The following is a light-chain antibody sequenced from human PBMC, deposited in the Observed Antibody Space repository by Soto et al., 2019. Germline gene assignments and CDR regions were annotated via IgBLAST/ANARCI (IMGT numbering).Light chain of an antibody. CDR1: QSVSSSY. J-gene: IGKJ5*01. Sequence: EIVLTQSPGTLSLARGEGATLSCRASQSVSSSYLAWYQQKPGQAPRLLIYGASSRATGIPDRFSGSGSGTDFTLTISRLEPEDFAVYYCQQYGSSRITFGQGTRLEIK. CDR3: QQYGSSRIT. V-gene: IGKV3-20*01. CDR2: GAS.